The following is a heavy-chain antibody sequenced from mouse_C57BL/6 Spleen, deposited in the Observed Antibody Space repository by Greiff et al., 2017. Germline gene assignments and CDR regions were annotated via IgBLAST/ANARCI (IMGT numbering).Heavy chain of an antibody. Sequence: EVKVVESGGDLVKPGGSLKLSCAASGFTFSSYGMSWVRQTPDKRLEWVATISSGGSYTYYPDSVKGRFTISRDNAKNTLYLQMSSLKSEDTAMYYCAREDYGNFHFDYWGQGTTLTVSS. CDR2: ISSGGSYT. D-gene: IGHD2-1*01. J-gene: IGHJ2*01. CDR3: AREDYGNFHFDY. CDR1: GFTFSSYG. V-gene: IGHV5-6*01.